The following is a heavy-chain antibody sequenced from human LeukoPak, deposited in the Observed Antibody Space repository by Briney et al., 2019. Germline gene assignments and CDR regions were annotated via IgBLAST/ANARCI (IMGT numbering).Heavy chain of an antibody. CDR2: ISGSGGST. D-gene: IGHD5-18*01. CDR3: AKDHPGYSYGIDAFDI. CDR1: GFTFSSYA. Sequence: GGSLRLSCAASGFTFSSYAMSWVRQAPGKGLEWVSAISGSGGSTYYADSVKGRFTISRDNSKNTLYLQMNSLRAEDTAVYYCAKDHPGYSYGIDAFDIWGQGTMVTVSS. V-gene: IGHV3-23*01. J-gene: IGHJ3*02.